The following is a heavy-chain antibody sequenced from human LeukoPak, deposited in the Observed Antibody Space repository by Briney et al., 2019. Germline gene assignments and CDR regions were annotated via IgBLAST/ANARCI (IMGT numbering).Heavy chain of an antibody. J-gene: IGHJ6*03. Sequence: SQTLSLTCTVSGGSISSGSYYWSWIRQPAGKGLEWIGRIYTSGSTNYNPSLKSRVTISVDTSKNQFSLKLSSVTAADTAVYCCARSGGVVVTANLYMDVWGKGTTVTISS. CDR3: ARSGGVVVTANLYMDV. V-gene: IGHV4-61*02. CDR2: IYTSGST. D-gene: IGHD2-21*02. CDR1: GGSISSGSYY.